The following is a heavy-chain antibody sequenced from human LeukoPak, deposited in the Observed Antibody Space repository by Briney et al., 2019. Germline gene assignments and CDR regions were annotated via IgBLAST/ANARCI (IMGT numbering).Heavy chain of an antibody. V-gene: IGHV4-59*01. CDR2: IYYSGST. Sequence: SETLSLTCTVSGGSISSYYWSWIRQPPGKGLEWIGYIYYSGSTNYNPSLKSRVTISVDTSKNQFSLKLSSVTATDTAVYYCASDRGPGYADYWGQGTLVTVSS. CDR3: ASDRGPGYADY. D-gene: IGHD2-8*01. J-gene: IGHJ4*02. CDR1: GGSISSYY.